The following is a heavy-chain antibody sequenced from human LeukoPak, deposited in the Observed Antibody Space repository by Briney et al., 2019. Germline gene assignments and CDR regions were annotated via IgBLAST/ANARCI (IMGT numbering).Heavy chain of an antibody. V-gene: IGHV3-23*01. CDR3: AKGSSSGRPYFFDY. J-gene: IGHJ4*02. CDR2: ISGGSGSDT. CDR1: GFTFSSNA. D-gene: IGHD3-10*01. Sequence: GGSLRLSCAASGFTFSSNAMSWVRQAPGKGLEWFSAISGGSGSDTYYADAVKGRFTISRDNSKTTMYLQMSGLRAEDTAVYYCAKGSSSGRPYFFDYWGQGTLVSVSS.